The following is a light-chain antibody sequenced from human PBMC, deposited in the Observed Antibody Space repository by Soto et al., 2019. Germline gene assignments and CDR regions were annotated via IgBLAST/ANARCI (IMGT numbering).Light chain of an antibody. CDR2: EVS. J-gene: IGLJ1*01. CDR3: SSYAGSNNPYV. V-gene: IGLV2-8*01. CDR1: SGDVGGYKY. Sequence: QSALTQPPSASGSPGQSVTISCTGTSGDVGGYKYVSWYQQHPGKAPKLMIYEVSKRPSGVPDRFSGSKSGNTASLTVSGLQAEDEADYYCSSYAGSNNPYVFGTGTKLTVL.